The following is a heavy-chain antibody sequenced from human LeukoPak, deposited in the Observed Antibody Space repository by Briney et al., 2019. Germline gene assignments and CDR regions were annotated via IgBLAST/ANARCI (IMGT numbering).Heavy chain of an antibody. CDR3: ARGRWVTTVTSAPGY. D-gene: IGHD4-17*01. J-gene: IGHJ4*02. V-gene: IGHV1-46*01. CDR2: INPSGGST. CDR1: GYTFTSYY. Sequence: ASVKVSCKASGYTFTSYYMHWVRQAPGQGLEWMGIINPSGGSTSYAQKFQGRVTMTRDTSTSTVYMELSSLRSEDTAVYYCARGRWVTTVTSAPGYWGQGTLVTVSS.